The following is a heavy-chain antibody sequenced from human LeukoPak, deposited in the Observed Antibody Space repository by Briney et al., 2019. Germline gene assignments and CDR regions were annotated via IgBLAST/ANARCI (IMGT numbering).Heavy chain of an antibody. CDR2: IYISGST. CDR3: ARDAKQWLSYFDY. CDR1: GGSISSYY. J-gene: IGHJ4*02. Sequence: SETLSLTCTVSGGSISSYYWSWIRQPAGKGLEWIGRIYISGSTNYNPSLKSRATISVDKSKNQLSLKLSSVTAADTAVYYCARDAKQWLSYFDYWGQGTLVTVSS. V-gene: IGHV4-4*07. D-gene: IGHD6-19*01.